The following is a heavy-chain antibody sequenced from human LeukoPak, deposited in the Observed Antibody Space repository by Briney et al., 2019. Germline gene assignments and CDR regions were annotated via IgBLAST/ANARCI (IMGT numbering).Heavy chain of an antibody. V-gene: IGHV3-7*01. Sequence: PGGSLRLSCAASGFTFSSYWMSWVRQAPGKGLEWVANIKQDGSEKYYVDSVKGRFPISRDNAKNSLYLQMNSLRAEGTAVYYCARDRWLDNYSYYGMEVWGQGNTVTVSS. CDR2: IKQDGSEK. D-gene: IGHD6-19*01. J-gene: IGHJ6*02. CDR3: ARDRWLDNYSYYGMEV. CDR1: GFTFSSYW.